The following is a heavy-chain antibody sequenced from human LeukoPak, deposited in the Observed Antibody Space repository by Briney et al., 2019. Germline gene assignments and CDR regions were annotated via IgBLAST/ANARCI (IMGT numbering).Heavy chain of an antibody. Sequence: SETLSLTCAVYGGSFSGYYWSWIRQPPGKGLEWIGEINHSGSTNYNPSLKSRVTISVDTSKNQFSLKLSSVTAADTAVYYCARTLVLRYFDWLPHGDYYYYYMDVWGKGTTVTISS. CDR1: GGSFSGYY. J-gene: IGHJ6*03. D-gene: IGHD3-9*01. V-gene: IGHV4-34*01. CDR3: ARTLVLRYFDWLPHGDYYYYYMDV. CDR2: INHSGST.